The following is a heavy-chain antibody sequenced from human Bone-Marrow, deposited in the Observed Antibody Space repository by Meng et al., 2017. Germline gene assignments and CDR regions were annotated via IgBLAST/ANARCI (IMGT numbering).Heavy chain of an antibody. V-gene: IGHV3-15*01. J-gene: IGHJ4*02. D-gene: IGHD4-17*01. Sequence: GGSLRLPCAASGFTFSNVWMTWVRQVPGKGLVWIGRMKSNVDGETADYAAAVKGRFFISRDDSENNFYLQMNSLKNEDTAVYYCARGPPYGEHVTFDYWGQRTLVTVSS. CDR2: MKSNVDGETA. CDR3: ARGPPYGEHVTFDY. CDR1: GFTFSNVW.